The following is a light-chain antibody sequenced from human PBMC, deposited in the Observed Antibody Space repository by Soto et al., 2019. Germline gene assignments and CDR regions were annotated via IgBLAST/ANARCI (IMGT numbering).Light chain of an antibody. CDR2: AAS. V-gene: IGKV1-39*01. CDR1: QSISKY. J-gene: IGKJ1*01. CDR3: QQSYTTHWT. Sequence: DIQMTQSPSSLSASVGDRVTITCRASQSISKYLNWYQQKPGKAPKLLINAASSLQSGVPSRFSGSGSGTDFTLTISSLQPEDFGTYFCQQSYTTHWTFGQGTKVEIK.